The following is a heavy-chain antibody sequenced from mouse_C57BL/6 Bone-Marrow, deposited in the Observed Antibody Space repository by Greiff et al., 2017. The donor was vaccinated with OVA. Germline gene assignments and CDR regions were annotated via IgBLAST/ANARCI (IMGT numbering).Heavy chain of an antibody. CDR3: ARTIKRAMDY. V-gene: IGHV1-19*01. D-gene: IGHD2-4*01. CDR1: GYTFTDYY. J-gene: IGHJ4*01. CDR2: INPYNGGT. Sequence: EVQLQQSGPVLVKPGASVKMSCKASGYTFTDYYMNWVKQSHGKSLEWIGVINPYNGGTSYNQKFKGKATLTVDKSSSTAYMELNSLTYEDSAVYYCARTIKRAMDYWGQGTSVTVSA.